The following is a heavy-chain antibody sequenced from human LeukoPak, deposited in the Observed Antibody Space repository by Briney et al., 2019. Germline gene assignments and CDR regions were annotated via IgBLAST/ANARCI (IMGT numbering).Heavy chain of an antibody. Sequence: EALRLSCWGSGVAFSNSAMNGGRRTPEKKLEWVSSISRDSRHIYYADSMKGRFTVTRDNGKNSLFLQMNSLRAEDTAVYYCSRELTWSDPWGQGALVAVSS. D-gene: IGHD2-8*01. CDR3: SRELTWSDP. V-gene: IGHV3-21*01. CDR1: GVAFSNSA. CDR2: ISRDSRHI. J-gene: IGHJ5*02.